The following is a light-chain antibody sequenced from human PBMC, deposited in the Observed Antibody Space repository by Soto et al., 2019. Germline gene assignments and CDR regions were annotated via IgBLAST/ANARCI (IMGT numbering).Light chain of an antibody. J-gene: IGKJ1*01. V-gene: IGKV3-15*01. CDR3: QPYNNWPGT. CDR1: QSVSSN. Sequence: QGPATLDMTRVEGARLSCGASQSVSSNLAWYQQKPGQAPRLLIYGASTRATGIPARFSGSGSGTEFTLTISSLQSEDFAVYYCQPYNNWPGTFGQGTKVDI. CDR2: GAS.